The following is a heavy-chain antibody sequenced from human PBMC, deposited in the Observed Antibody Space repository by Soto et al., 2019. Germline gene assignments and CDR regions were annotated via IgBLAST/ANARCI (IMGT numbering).Heavy chain of an antibody. J-gene: IGHJ5*02. D-gene: IGHD6-6*01. V-gene: IGHV1-69*01. CDR1: GGTFSSYA. Sequence: QVQLVQSGAEVKKPGSSVKVSCKASGGTFSSYAISWVRQAPGQGLEWMGGIIPIFGTANYAQKFQGRVTITADESTSPAYMELSSLRAAATAVYYCARDHGAARSGWFDPWGQGTLVTVSS. CDR3: ARDHGAARSGWFDP. CDR2: IIPIFGTA.